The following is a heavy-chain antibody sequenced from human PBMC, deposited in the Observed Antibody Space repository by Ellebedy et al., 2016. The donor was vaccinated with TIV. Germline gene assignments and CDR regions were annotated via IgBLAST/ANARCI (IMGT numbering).Heavy chain of an antibody. D-gene: IGHD1-14*01. V-gene: IGHV4-34*01. Sequence: SETLSLXXAVYGGSFSGYYWSWIRQPPGKGLEWIGEINHSGSTNYNPSLKSRVTISVDTSKNQFSLKLSSVTAADTAVYYCARSRVNQSRMDVWGQGTTVTVSS. CDR3: ARSRVNQSRMDV. CDR2: INHSGST. J-gene: IGHJ6*02. CDR1: GGSFSGYY.